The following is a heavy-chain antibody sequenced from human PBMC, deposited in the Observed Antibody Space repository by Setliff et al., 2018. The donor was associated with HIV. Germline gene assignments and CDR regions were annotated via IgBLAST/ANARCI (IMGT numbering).Heavy chain of an antibody. D-gene: IGHD6-13*01. CDR2: ISWNSDNI. CDR3: AGGDSSSAY. V-gene: IGHV3-9*01. J-gene: IGHJ4*02. CDR1: GFTFDDYA. Sequence: GGSLRLSCAASGFTFDDYAMHWVRQTPGKDLEWVSGISWNSDNIDYVDSVKGRFTISRDNAKKSLYLQMNSLRVEDTAVYYCAGGDSSSAYWGQGTPVTVSS.